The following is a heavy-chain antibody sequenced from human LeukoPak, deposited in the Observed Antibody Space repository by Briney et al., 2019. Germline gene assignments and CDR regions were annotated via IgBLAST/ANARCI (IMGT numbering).Heavy chain of an antibody. CDR1: GFTFSSYS. CDR3: ARGIAAWPPTPAY. CDR2: ISSSSSTI. D-gene: IGHD6-13*01. Sequence: GGSLRLSCAASGFTFSSYSMNWVRQAPGKGLEWVSYISSSSSTIYYADSVKGRFTISRDNAKNSLYLQMNSLRAEDTAVYYCARGIAAWPPTPAYWGQGTLVTVSS. V-gene: IGHV3-48*04. J-gene: IGHJ4*02.